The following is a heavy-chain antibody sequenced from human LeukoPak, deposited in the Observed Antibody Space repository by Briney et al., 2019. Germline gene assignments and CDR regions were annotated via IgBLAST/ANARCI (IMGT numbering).Heavy chain of an antibody. J-gene: IGHJ3*02. V-gene: IGHV3-48*01. D-gene: IGHD6-6*01. CDR3: AKGASTARGPFDI. CDR2: ISSSSSNI. CDR1: GFTFSSYA. Sequence: PGRPLRLSCAASGFTFSSYAMHWVRQAPGKGLEWVSHISSSSSNIYYADSVKGRFTISRDNAKNSLYLQMNSLRAEDTAVYYCAKGASTARGPFDIWGQGTMVTVSS.